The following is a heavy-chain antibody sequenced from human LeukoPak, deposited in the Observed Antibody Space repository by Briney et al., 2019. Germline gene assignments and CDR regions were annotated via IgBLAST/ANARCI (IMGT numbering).Heavy chain of an antibody. Sequence: GGSLRLSRAASGFTFSSYSMNWVRQAPGKGLEWVSSISSSSSYIYYADSVKGRFTISRDNAKNSLYLQMNSLRAEDTAVYYCARDLRGISPFDYWGQGTLVTVSS. CDR3: ARDLRGISPFDY. D-gene: IGHD3-16*01. J-gene: IGHJ4*02. CDR1: GFTFSSYS. CDR2: ISSSSSYI. V-gene: IGHV3-21*01.